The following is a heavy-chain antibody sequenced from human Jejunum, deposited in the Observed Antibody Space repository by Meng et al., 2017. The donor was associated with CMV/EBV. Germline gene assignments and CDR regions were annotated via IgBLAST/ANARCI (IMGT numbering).Heavy chain of an antibody. J-gene: IGHJ4*02. CDR3: ARALQVGVAGRGASGY. CDR1: ITSTSYY. CDR2: IYYDGTT. V-gene: IGHV4-39*01. Sequence: ITSTSYYWDWLRHSPGKGLEWIGTIYYDGTTYYNPSLKSRVTISVDSSKNQFSLSLTSVTAADTAVYYCARALQVGVAGRGASGYWGQGSLVTVSS. D-gene: IGHD1-26*01.